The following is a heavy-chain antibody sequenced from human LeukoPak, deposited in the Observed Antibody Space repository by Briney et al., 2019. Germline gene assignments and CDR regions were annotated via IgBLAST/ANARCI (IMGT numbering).Heavy chain of an antibody. CDR2: ISSSGSTI. J-gene: IGHJ4*02. D-gene: IGHD2-2*01. CDR1: GFTFSSYE. Sequence: GGSLRLSCAASGFTFSSYEMNWVRQAPGKGLEWVSYISSSGSTIYYADSVKGRFTISRDNAKNSLYLQMNSLRAEDTAVYYCASAPPTVPAAKRPMFDYWGQGTLVTVSS. CDR3: ASAPPTVPAAKRPMFDY. V-gene: IGHV3-48*03.